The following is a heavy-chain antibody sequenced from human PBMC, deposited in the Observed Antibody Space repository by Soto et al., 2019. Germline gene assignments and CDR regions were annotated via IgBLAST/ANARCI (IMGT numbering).Heavy chain of an antibody. CDR1: GGSFSGYY. J-gene: IGHJ4*02. CDR2: INHSGST. V-gene: IGHV4-34*01. CDR3: ARGRNPYSSGSYGRYFDY. Sequence: QVQLQQWGAGLLKPSETLSLTCAVYGGSFSGYYWSWIRQPPGKGLEWIGEINHSGSTNYNPSLKSRVTISVDTSKNQFSLKLSSVTAADAAVNYCARGRNPYSSGSYGRYFDYWGQGTLVTVSS. D-gene: IGHD1-26*01.